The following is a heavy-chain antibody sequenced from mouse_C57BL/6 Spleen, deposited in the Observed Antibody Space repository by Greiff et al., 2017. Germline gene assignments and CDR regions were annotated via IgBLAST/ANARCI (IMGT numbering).Heavy chain of an antibody. Sequence: QVQLQQSGAELVRPGSSVKLSCKASGYTFTSYWMVWVKQRPGQGLEWIGNIYPSDSETHYNQKFKDKATLTVDKSSSTAYVQRRSLTSEDSAVYYCARERSTHFDYWGQGTTLTVSS. CDR1: GYTFTSYW. D-gene: IGHD1-1*01. J-gene: IGHJ2*01. V-gene: IGHV1-61*01. CDR2: IYPSDSET. CDR3: ARERSTHFDY.